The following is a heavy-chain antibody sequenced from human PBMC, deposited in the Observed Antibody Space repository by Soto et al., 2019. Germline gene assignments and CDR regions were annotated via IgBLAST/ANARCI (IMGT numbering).Heavy chain of an antibody. CDR2: ISCDGSNK. Sequence: GWSLRLSCAASGFTFSSYAMHWVRQAPGKGLEWVAVISCDGSNKYYADSVKGRFTISXXXSXXTXXLXXNXXRAXDTAVYYCAREVVEGAFDIWGQGTMVTVSS. CDR1: GFTFSSYA. J-gene: IGHJ3*02. CDR3: AREVVEGAFDI. D-gene: IGHD3-22*01. V-gene: IGHV3-30-3*01.